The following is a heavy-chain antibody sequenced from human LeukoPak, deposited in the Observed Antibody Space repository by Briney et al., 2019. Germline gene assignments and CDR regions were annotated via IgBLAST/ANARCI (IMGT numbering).Heavy chain of an antibody. CDR3: AKSRIPAAFFYYFDY. V-gene: IGHV3-23*01. Sequence: GGSLRHSCAASGFTFSSYAMSWVRQAPGKGLEWVSAISGSGGSTYYADSVKGRFTISRDNSKNTLYLQMNSLRAEDTAVYYCAKSRIPAAFFYYFDYWGQGTLVTVSS. D-gene: IGHD2-2*01. CDR1: GFTFSSYA. J-gene: IGHJ4*02. CDR2: ISGSGGST.